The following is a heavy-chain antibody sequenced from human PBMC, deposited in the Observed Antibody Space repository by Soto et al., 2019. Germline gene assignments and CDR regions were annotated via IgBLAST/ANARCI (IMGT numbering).Heavy chain of an antibody. CDR3: VSHAGYDAPVDF. CDR2: IISILGLA. D-gene: IGHD5-12*01. J-gene: IGHJ4*02. V-gene: IGHV1-69*02. Sequence: QVHLVQSGPEVKKPGSSVKVSCKASGDAIVKYTFTCVRQAPGQGLEWMGRIISILGLATYAQNFQGRVAITADKSTNTVYVELSSLTFADSAVYLCVSHAGYDAPVDFWGQGTLVTVS. CDR1: GDAIVKYT.